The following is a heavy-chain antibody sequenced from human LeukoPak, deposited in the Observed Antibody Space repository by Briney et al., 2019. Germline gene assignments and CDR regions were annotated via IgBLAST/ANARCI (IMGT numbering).Heavy chain of an antibody. Sequence: PGGSLRLSCAASGFTFSSYAMSWVRQAPGKGLEWVSSISGSGGYTYYVDSVKGRFTISRDTSKNTLYLQMNSLRAEDTAVYYCAKGSDYYDSSGYYDYWGQGTLVTVSS. CDR2: ISGSGGYT. V-gene: IGHV3-23*01. CDR3: AKGSDYYDSSGYYDY. J-gene: IGHJ4*02. CDR1: GFTFSSYA. D-gene: IGHD3-22*01.